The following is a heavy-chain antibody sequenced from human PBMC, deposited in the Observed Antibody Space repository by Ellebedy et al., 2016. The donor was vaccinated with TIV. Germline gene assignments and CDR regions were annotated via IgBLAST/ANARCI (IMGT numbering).Heavy chain of an antibody. D-gene: IGHD3-10*01. CDR1: GGSISSSSYY. V-gene: IGHV4-30-2*01. J-gene: IGHJ4*02. Sequence: SETLSLTCSVSGGSISSSSYYWSWIRQPPGKGLEWIGYIYHSGSTYYNPSLKSRVTISVDRSKNQFSLKLSSVTAADTAVYYCARDAYYSKEGFDYWGQGTLVTVSS. CDR3: ARDAYYSKEGFDY. CDR2: IYHSGST.